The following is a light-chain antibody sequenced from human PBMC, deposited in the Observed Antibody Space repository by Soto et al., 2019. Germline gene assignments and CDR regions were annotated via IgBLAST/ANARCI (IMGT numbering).Light chain of an antibody. V-gene: IGLV2-14*01. CDR2: EVS. Sequence: QSALTQPASVSGSPGQSITISCTGTSSDIGGYNYVSWYQQHPGKAPKLMIFEVSNRPSGVSNRFSGSKSGNTPSLTISGLQAEDEADYYCSSYTSRSTDVFGTGTKLTVL. J-gene: IGLJ1*01. CDR1: SSDIGGYNY. CDR3: SSYTSRSTDV.